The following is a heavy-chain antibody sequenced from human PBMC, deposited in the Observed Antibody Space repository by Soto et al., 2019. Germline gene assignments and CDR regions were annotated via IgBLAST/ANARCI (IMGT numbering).Heavy chain of an antibody. V-gene: IGHV1-69*12. Sequence: QVRLVQSGAEVKKPGSSVKVSCKASGGTFSNYAIAWLRQAPGQGLEWMGGIILPFGTPNYAQKFQGRVTITADDSLTTAYMEMSGLSSEDAAVYYCAGGPDYEGYFDYWGRGTLVTVSS. J-gene: IGHJ4*02. CDR2: IILPFGTP. D-gene: IGHD4-17*01. CDR1: GGTFSNYA. CDR3: AGGPDYEGYFDY.